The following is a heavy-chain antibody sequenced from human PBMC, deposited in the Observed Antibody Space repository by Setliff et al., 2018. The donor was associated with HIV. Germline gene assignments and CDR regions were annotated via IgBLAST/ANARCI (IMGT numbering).Heavy chain of an antibody. CDR2: ISSSGSYI. D-gene: IGHD3-9*01. CDR1: GFTFITST. Sequence: PGGSLRLSCAVSGFTFITSTMNWVRQAPGKGLEWVASISSSGSYIHFADSVKGRFTISRDNSKNTLYLQMNSLRAEDTAVYYCARENYDILTGYYDYWGQGALVTVSS. J-gene: IGHJ4*02. V-gene: IGHV3-21*01. CDR3: ARENYDILTGYYDY.